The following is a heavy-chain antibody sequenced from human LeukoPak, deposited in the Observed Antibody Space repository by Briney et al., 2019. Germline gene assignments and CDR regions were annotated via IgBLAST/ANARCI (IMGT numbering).Heavy chain of an antibody. CDR1: GFTVSSNY. D-gene: IGHD6-19*01. Sequence: GGSLRLSCAASGFTVSSNYMSWVRQAPGKGLEWVSVIYSGGSTYYADSVKGRFTISGDNVKNLLYLQMNSLRAEDTAVYYCARVQRGIAVALDYWGQGTLATVSS. V-gene: IGHV3-53*03. CDR3: ARVQRGIAVALDY. J-gene: IGHJ4*02. CDR2: IYSGGST.